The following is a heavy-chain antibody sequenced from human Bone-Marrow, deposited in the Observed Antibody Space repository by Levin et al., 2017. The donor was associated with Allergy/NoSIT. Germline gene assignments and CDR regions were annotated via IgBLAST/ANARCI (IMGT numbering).Heavy chain of an antibody. V-gene: IGHV3-23*01. CDR2: IRPSSERT. CDR1: GFTFANHA. J-gene: IGHJ4*02. CDR3: AREQGARGWYTVDF. Sequence: SCAASGFTFANHAMTWVRHAPGKGLEWVSTIRPSSERTYFADSVKGRFTVSRDDFMNMMYLQMNSLRADDAAVYYCAREQGARGWYTVDFWGQGALVTVSS. D-gene: IGHD6-19*01.